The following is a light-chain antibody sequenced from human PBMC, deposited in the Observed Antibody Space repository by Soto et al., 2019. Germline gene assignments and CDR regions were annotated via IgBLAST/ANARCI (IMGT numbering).Light chain of an antibody. CDR2: GAS. J-gene: IGKJ1*01. V-gene: IGKV3-15*01. CDR1: QSVSSN. Sequence: EIVMTQSPATLSVSPGERATLSCRASQSVSSNLAWYQQKPGQAPRLLIYGASTRATGIPARFSGSGSGTEFTLTISSLQSEDFAVYYCHQYYNWPPYTFGQGTKVDIK. CDR3: HQYYNWPPYT.